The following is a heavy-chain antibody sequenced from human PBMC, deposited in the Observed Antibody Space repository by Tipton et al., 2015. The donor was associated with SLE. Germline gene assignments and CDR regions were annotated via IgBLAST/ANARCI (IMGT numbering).Heavy chain of an antibody. CDR3: ARGRGGTTVIPEYFQY. V-gene: IGHV4-31*03. CDR2: IYYSGST. CDR1: GGSISSGGYF. Sequence: TLSLTCTVSGGSISSGGYFWSWIRQHPEKGLEWLAYIYYSGSTYYNPSLKSRVTMSLDTSKNQFFLKLNYVTAADTAVYYCARGRGGTTVIPEYFQYWGQGTLVTVSA. J-gene: IGHJ1*01. D-gene: IGHD4-17*01.